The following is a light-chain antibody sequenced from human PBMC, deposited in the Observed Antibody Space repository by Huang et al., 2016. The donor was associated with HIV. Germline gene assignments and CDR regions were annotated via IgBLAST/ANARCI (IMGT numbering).Light chain of an antibody. CDR2: GAS. V-gene: IGKV3-15*01. CDR1: QLVSSN. Sequence: EIVMTQSPATLSVSPGERATLSCRASQLVSSNLAWYQQKPGQAPRVLIYGASTRATWIPARFSGSGSGTEVTLTISSLQSEDFAVYYCQQYNNWLTWTFGQGTKVEIK. CDR3: QQYNNWLTWT. J-gene: IGKJ1*01.